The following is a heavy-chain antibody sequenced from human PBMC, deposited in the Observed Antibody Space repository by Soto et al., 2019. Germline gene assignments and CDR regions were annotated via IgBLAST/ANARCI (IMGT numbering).Heavy chain of an antibody. D-gene: IGHD3-9*01. CDR1: GGSISSYY. V-gene: IGHV4-4*07. J-gene: IGHJ6*02. Sequence: SETLSLTCTVCGGSISSYYWSWMRQPAGKGLEWIGRIYTRVSTNYNLSLKSRVTMSVEKSKNQFSLPLSSVTPADPALYYCARQQLYYDLLTGESYYYYGMDVWGQGPTVPVSS. CDR3: ARQQLYYDLLTGESYYYYGMDV. CDR2: IYTRVST.